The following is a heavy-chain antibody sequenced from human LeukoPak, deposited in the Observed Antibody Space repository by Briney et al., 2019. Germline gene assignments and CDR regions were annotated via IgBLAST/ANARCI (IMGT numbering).Heavy chain of an antibody. CDR1: GCSISTYF. CDR2: IYASGTT. V-gene: IGHV4-4*07. Sequence: SETLSLTCTVSGCSISTYFWSWIRQPAGKGLEWIGRIYASGTTNYHPSLNSRVTMSLYTSKNQFSLNLTSVTAADSALYYCAREPVGTNRSFDFWGQGTLVTVSS. J-gene: IGHJ4*02. D-gene: IGHD2-8*01. CDR3: AREPVGTNRSFDF.